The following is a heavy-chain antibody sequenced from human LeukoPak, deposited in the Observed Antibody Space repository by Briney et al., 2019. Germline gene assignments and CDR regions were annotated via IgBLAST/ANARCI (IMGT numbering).Heavy chain of an antibody. D-gene: IGHD3-22*01. J-gene: IGHJ3*02. V-gene: IGHV4-61*02. Sequence: PSQTLSLTCTVSGGSISSGSYYWSWIRQPAGKGLEWIGRIYTSGSTNYNPSLKSRVTISVDTSKNQFSLKLSSVTAADTAVYYCARNHADSSDAFDIWGQGTMVTVSS. CDR3: ARNHADSSDAFDI. CDR1: GGSISSGSYY. CDR2: IYTSGST.